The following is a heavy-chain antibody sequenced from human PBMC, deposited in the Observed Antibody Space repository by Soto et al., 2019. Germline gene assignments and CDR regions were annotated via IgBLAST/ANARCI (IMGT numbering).Heavy chain of an antibody. J-gene: IGHJ4*02. CDR3: ARDYVVAATPVYFAY. D-gene: IGHD2-15*01. V-gene: IGHV1-18*01. Sequence: ASVKVSCKASGYTFTSYGISWVRQAPGQGLEWMGWISAYNGNTNYAQKLQSRVTMTTDTSTSTAYMELRSLRSDDTAVYYCARDYVVAATPVYFAYWGQGTLVTVSS. CDR2: ISAYNGNT. CDR1: GYTFTSYG.